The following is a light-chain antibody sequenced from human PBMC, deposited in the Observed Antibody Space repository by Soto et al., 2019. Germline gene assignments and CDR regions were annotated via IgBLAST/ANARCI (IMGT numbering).Light chain of an antibody. CDR1: SSDVGGYNY. J-gene: IGLJ3*02. Sequence: QSALTQPASVSGSPGQSITISCTGTSSDVGGYNYVSWYQQHPGKAPKLMIYDVSNRPSGVSNRFSGSKSGNTASLTISRLQAEDEADYNCSSYTSSSTLVFGGGTKLTVL. CDR3: SSYTSSSTLV. V-gene: IGLV2-14*01. CDR2: DVS.